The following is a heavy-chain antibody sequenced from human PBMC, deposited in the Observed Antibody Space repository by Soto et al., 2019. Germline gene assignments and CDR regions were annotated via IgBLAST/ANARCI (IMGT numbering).Heavy chain of an antibody. D-gene: IGHD1-7*01. J-gene: IGHJ4*02. CDR3: ANWRRNWNYPTQIFDY. V-gene: IGHV3-23*01. CDR1: GFTFSSYA. CDR2: ISGSGGST. Sequence: GGSLRLSCAASGFTFSSYAMSWVRQAPGKGLEWVSAISGSGGSTYYADSVKGRFTISRDNSKNTLYLQMNSLRAEDTAVYYCANWRRNWNYPTQIFDYWGQGTLVTVSA.